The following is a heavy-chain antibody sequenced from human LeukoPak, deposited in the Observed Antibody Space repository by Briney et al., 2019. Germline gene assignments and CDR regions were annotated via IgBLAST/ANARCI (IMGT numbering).Heavy chain of an antibody. CDR3: VRHPGRYDYNYLFDY. CDR1: GYSFTSYW. Sequence: RGESLKISCKGSGYSFTSYWIGWVRQMPGKGLEWMGSIYPGDSDTRYSPSFQGQVTISADKSISTAYLHWSSLKASDTAMYYCVRHPGRYDYNYLFDYCGQGTLVTVSS. J-gene: IGHJ4*02. V-gene: IGHV5-51*01. CDR2: IYPGDSDT. D-gene: IGHD5-24*01.